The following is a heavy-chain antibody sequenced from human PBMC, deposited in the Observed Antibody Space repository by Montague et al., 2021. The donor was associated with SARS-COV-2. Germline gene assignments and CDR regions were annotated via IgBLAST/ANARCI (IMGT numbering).Heavy chain of an antibody. D-gene: IGHD1-1*01. CDR2: VSYNGAKQ. V-gene: IGHV3-30*03. CDR1: GFTFTSYS. CDR3: ARDKTGTYVPVNF. J-gene: IGHJ4*02. Sequence: SLRLSCAASGFTFTSYSMHWVRQAPGKGLEWLAIVSYNGAKQYYADSVNGRFTIFRDNSKNTLFLQMNSLRAEDTAVYYCARDKTGTYVPVNFWHQGTLVTVSS.